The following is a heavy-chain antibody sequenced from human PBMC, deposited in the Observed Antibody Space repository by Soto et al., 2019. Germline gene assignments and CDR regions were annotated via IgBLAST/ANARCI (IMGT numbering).Heavy chain of an antibody. J-gene: IGHJ4*02. Sequence: ASVKVSCKASGYTFTSYGISWVRQAPGQGLEWMGWISAYNGNTNYAQKLQGRVTMTTDTSTSTAYMELRSLRSDDTAVYYCARGRLYYGDYGRGWTFDYWGQGTLVTVSS. CDR2: ISAYNGNT. CDR1: GYTFTSYG. V-gene: IGHV1-18*04. D-gene: IGHD4-17*01. CDR3: ARGRLYYGDYGRGWTFDY.